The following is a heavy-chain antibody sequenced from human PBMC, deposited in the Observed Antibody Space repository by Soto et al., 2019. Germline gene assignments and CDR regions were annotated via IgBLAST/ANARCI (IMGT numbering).Heavy chain of an antibody. CDR3: ARTTGRHLDF. Sequence: SETLSLTCTVSYGSISVSNVFWNWVRQPPGKGLEWIGNIDYSGTAYFNPSLGTRVTFPVDTSKNQFSLTLYSVTAADTAVYYCARTTGRHLDFWGQGILVT. V-gene: IGHV4-39*01. CDR1: YGSISVSNVF. D-gene: IGHD4-4*01. J-gene: IGHJ4*02. CDR2: IDYSGTA.